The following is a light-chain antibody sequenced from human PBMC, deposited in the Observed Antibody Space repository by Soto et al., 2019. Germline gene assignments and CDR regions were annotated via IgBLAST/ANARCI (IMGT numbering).Light chain of an antibody. Sequence: EIVLTQSPGSLSLSPGQRATLSCRASQSVDTTFFAWYQKKPGQAPRLLIYGASKRATGIPDRFSGSGSGTDFTLTISSLQPEDFATYYCQQSSSTPYTFGQGTKLEIK. CDR3: QQSSSTPYT. CDR2: GAS. J-gene: IGKJ2*01. CDR1: QSVDTTF. V-gene: IGKV3-20*01.